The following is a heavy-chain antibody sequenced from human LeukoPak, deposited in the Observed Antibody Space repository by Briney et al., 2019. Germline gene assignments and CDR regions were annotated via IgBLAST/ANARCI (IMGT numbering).Heavy chain of an antibody. J-gene: IGHJ1*01. CDR3: AKDVGWGGNSGSYFQH. D-gene: IGHD4-23*01. CDR2: ITWNSGNI. Sequence: GRSLRLSCAASGFTFDDYAMHWVRQAPGKGLEWVSGITWNSGNIGYADSVKGRFTISRDNAKNSLYLQMNSLRVEDTALYYCAKDVGWGGNSGSYFQHWGQGTLVTVSS. CDR1: GFTFDDYA. V-gene: IGHV3-9*01.